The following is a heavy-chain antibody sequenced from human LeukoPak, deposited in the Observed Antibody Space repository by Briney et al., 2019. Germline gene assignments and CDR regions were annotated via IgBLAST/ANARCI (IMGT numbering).Heavy chain of an antibody. CDR2: ISSSSYI. Sequence: GRSLRLSCAASGFTFSSYSMNWVRQAPGKGLEWVSSISSSSYIYYADSAKGRFTISRDNAKNSLYLQMNSLRAEDTAVYYCARDSSWPNYYYYYGMDVWGQGTTVTVSS. J-gene: IGHJ6*02. V-gene: IGHV3-21*01. D-gene: IGHD6-13*01. CDR3: ARDSSWPNYYYYYGMDV. CDR1: GFTFSSYS.